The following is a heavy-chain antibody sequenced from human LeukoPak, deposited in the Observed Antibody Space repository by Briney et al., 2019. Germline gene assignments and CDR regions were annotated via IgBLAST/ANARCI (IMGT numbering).Heavy chain of an antibody. Sequence: GASVKVSCKASGYTFTGYYMHWVRQAPGQGLEWMGWINPNSGDTNYAQKFQGRVTMTRDTSISTAYMELSRLRSDDTAVYYCARVEQLDAFDIWGQGTMVTVSS. CDR1: GYTFTGYY. CDR3: ARVEQLDAFDI. CDR2: INPNSGDT. J-gene: IGHJ3*02. V-gene: IGHV1-2*02. D-gene: IGHD6-13*01.